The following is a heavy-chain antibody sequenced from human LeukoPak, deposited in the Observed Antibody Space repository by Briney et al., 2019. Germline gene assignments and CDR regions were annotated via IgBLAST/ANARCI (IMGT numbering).Heavy chain of an antibody. Sequence: KPSETLSLTCTVSGGSISSGDYYWSWIRQPPGKGLEWIGYIYYSGSTYYNPSLKGRVTISADTSKSQSSLKLSSVTAADTAVYYCAIAGNWNDGDAFDIWGQGTMVTVSS. V-gene: IGHV4-30-4*08. CDR1: GGSISSGDYY. J-gene: IGHJ3*02. CDR3: AIAGNWNDGDAFDI. CDR2: IYYSGST. D-gene: IGHD1-20*01.